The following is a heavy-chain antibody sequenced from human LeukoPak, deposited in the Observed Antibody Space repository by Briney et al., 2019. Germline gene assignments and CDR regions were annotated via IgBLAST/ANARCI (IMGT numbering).Heavy chain of an antibody. CDR1: GFTFSSYG. D-gene: IGHD3-22*01. V-gene: IGHV3-33*01. CDR3: ARVLLPLYGMDV. Sequence: GRSLRPSCAASGFTFSSYGMHWVRQAPGKGLEWVAVIWYDGSNKYYADSVKGRFTISRDNSKNTLYLQMNSLRAEDTAVYYCARVLLPLYGMDVWGQGTTVTVSS. CDR2: IWYDGSNK. J-gene: IGHJ6*02.